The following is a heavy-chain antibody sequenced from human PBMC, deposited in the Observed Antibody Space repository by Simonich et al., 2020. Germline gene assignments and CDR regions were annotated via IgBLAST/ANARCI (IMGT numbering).Heavy chain of an antibody. CDR1: GYTFTGYY. J-gene: IGHJ4*02. D-gene: IGHD5-12*01. V-gene: IGHV1-2*02. CDR2: INPNSGGT. Sequence: QVQLVQSGAEVKKPGASVKVSCKASGYTFTGYYMHWVRQAPGKGLEWMGWINPNSGGTNYAQKVQGRVTMTMDTSISTAYMELSRLRSDDTAVYYCASSKLATIDYWGQGTLVTVSS. CDR3: ASSKLATIDY.